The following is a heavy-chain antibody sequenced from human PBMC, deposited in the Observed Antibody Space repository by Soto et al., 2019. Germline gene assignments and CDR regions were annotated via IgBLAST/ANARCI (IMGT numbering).Heavy chain of an antibody. V-gene: IGHV3-7*03. D-gene: IGHD2-2*01. CDR2: IKQDGSEK. CDR3: ARESYIVVVPAAGN. J-gene: IGHJ4*02. Sequence: HPGGSLRLSCAASGFTFSSYWMSWVRQAPGKGLEWVANIKQDGSEKYYVDSVKGRFTISRDNAKNSLYLQMNSLRAEDTAVYYCARESYIVVVPAAGNWGQGTLVTVSS. CDR1: GFTFSSYW.